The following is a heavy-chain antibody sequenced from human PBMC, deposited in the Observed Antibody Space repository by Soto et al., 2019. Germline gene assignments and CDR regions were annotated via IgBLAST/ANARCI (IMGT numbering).Heavy chain of an antibody. J-gene: IGHJ4*02. CDR1: GGTFVRHV. Sequence: QVQLVQSGAEVKKPESSVKVSCKTSGGTFVRHVISWVRQAPGQGPEWMGKINPLSGIPNYAQKFQDRVTFTADTDSSTAYMDLSSLRSDDTAVYYCAAPACAATWCSPSHNLDHWGQGTLGTVAS. V-gene: IGHV1-69*09. D-gene: IGHD2-2*01. CDR3: AAPACAATWCSPSHNLDH. CDR2: INPLSGIP.